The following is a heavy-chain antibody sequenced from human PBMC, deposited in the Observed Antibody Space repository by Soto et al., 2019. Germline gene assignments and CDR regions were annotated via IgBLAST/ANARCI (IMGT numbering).Heavy chain of an antibody. D-gene: IGHD1-26*01. CDR3: STDEWE. Sequence: EVQLVESGGGLVKPGGSLRLSCAASGFSFSNGWMSWVRQAPGKGLEWVGRIKSKIHGGTTDYAAHVKGRVTISRDDSKNTLYLQMHSLQTEDTAVYDCSTDEWEWGQGTLVTVSS. CDR1: GFSFSNGW. CDR2: IKSKIHGGTT. V-gene: IGHV3-15*05. J-gene: IGHJ4*02.